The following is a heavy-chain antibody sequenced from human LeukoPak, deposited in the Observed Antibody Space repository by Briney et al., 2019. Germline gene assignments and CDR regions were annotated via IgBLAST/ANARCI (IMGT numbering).Heavy chain of an antibody. V-gene: IGHV3-48*02. CDR2: ISSSSSTI. J-gene: IGHJ4*02. CDR1: GFTFSSYS. CDR3: ARTLIVVVTDVGFDH. Sequence: GGSLRLSCADSGFTFSSYSMDWVRQAPGKGLEWVSYISSSSSTIYYADSVKGRFTISRDNAKNSLYLQMNSLRDEGTAVYYCARTLIVVVTDVGFDHWGQGTLVTVSS. D-gene: IGHD3-22*01.